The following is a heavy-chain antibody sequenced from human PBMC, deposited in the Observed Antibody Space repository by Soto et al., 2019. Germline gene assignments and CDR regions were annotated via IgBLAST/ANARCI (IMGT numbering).Heavy chain of an antibody. CDR2: VNPKSGGT. CDR3: ARGDSTDCSNGVCSFFYNHDMDV. V-gene: IGHV1-2*04. J-gene: IGHJ6*02. CDR1: GYIFTDYH. Sequence: ASVKVSCSASGYIFTDYHIQWVRQAPGQGLEGLGRVNPKSGGTSTAQKFQGWVTMTTDTSISTASMELTRLTSDDTAIYYCARGDSTDCSNGVCSFFYNHDMDVWGQGTTVTVSS. D-gene: IGHD2-8*01.